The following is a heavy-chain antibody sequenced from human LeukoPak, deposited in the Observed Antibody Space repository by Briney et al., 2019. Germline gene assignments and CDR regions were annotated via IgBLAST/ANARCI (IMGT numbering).Heavy chain of an antibody. J-gene: IGHJ4*02. CDR1: GFTFSSYG. CDR2: IRYDGSNK. D-gene: IGHD2-2*01. V-gene: IGHV3-30*02. CDR3: AKDGEYCSSTSCLGFDY. Sequence: PGGSLRLSCAASGFTFSSYGMHWVRQAPGKGLEWVAFIRYDGSNKYYADSVKGRFTISRDNSKNTLYLQMNSLRAEDTAVYYCAKDGEYCSSTSCLGFDYWGQGTLVTVSS.